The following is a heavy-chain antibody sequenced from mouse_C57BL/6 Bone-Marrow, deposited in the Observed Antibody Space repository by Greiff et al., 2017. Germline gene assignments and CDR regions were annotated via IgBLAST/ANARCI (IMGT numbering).Heavy chain of an antibody. Sequence: VKLQQSGAELVKPGASVKISCKASGYAFSSYWMNWVKQRPGKGLEWIGQIYPGDGDTNYNGKFKGKATLTADKSSSTAYMQLSSLTSEDSAVYFCARRDYYGSSPFAYWGQGTLVTVSA. J-gene: IGHJ3*01. D-gene: IGHD1-1*01. CDR3: ARRDYYGSSPFAY. CDR1: GYAFSSYW. V-gene: IGHV1-80*01. CDR2: IYPGDGDT.